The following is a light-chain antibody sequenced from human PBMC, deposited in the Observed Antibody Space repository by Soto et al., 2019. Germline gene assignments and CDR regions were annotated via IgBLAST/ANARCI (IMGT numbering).Light chain of an antibody. J-gene: IGKJ1*01. V-gene: IGKV3-20*01. Sequence: ESVLTRAAGTLSLAPGERATVSCRASQSVSSNYLAWYQQKPGQAPRLLMYDASSRATGIPDRFSGSGSGTNFTLTISRLEPEDFAVYYCQQYSSSRTFGQGTKVDIK. CDR3: QQYSSSRT. CDR1: QSVSSNY. CDR2: DAS.